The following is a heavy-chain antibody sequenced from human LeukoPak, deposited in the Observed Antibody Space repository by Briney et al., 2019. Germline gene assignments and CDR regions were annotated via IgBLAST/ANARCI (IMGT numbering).Heavy chain of an antibody. J-gene: IGHJ4*02. CDR2: IKQDGSEK. V-gene: IGHV3-7*03. Sequence: GGSLRLSCAASGFTFSSYWMSWVRQAPGKGLEWVANIKQDGSEKYYVDSVKGRFTISRDNSKNTLYLQMNSLRAEDTAIYYCAKVTGGDMITYGGLDYWGQGTLVTVSS. CDR1: GFTFSSYW. CDR3: AKVTGGDMITYGGLDY. D-gene: IGHD3-16*01.